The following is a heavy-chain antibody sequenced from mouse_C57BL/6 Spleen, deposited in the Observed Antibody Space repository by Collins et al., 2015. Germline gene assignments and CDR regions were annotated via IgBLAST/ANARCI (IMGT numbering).Heavy chain of an antibody. D-gene: IGHD1-1*01. Sequence: QVQLQQPGAELVKPGASVKVSCKASGYTFTSYWITWVKQRPGQGLEWIGDIYPGSGSTNYNEKFKSKATLTVDTSSSTAYMQLSSLTSEDSAVYYCAREDTVVAGAMDYWGQGTSVTVSS. CDR1: GYTFTSYW. V-gene: IGHV1-55*01. J-gene: IGHJ4*01. CDR3: AREDTVVAGAMDY. CDR2: IYPGSGST.